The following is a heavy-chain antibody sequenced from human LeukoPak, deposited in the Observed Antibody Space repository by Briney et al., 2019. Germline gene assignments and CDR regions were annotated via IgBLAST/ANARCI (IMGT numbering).Heavy chain of an antibody. J-gene: IGHJ4*02. CDR1: GSSISRYY. CDR2: IYHSGST. CDR3: ARDRPYYFGSGTYYDGFDS. Sequence: PSETLSLTCTVSGSSISRYYWSWLRQPPGKGLEWIGYIYHSGSTNHSPSLKSRVTMSLDTSRTQFSLNLSPVTAADTAVYYCARDRPYYFGSGTYYDGFDSWGQGTLVTVSS. V-gene: IGHV4-59*01. D-gene: IGHD3-10*01.